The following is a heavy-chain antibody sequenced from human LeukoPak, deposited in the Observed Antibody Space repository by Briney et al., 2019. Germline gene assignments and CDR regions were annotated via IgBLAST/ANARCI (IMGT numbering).Heavy chain of an antibody. D-gene: IGHD2-15*01. CDR2: IYTSGST. Sequence: SETLSLTCTVSGGSISSYYWSWIRQPAGKGLEWIGRIYTSGSTNYTPSLKSRVTMSVDTSKNQFSLKLSSVTAADTAVYYCARDGGCSGGSCYEDYFDYWGQGTLVTVSS. V-gene: IGHV4-4*07. J-gene: IGHJ4*02. CDR1: GGSISSYY. CDR3: ARDGGCSGGSCYEDYFDY.